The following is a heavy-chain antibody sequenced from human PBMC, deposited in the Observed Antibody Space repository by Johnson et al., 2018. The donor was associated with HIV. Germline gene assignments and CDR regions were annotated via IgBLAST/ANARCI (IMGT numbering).Heavy chain of an antibody. CDR3: ARDGRGEQLVDQGDACDI. Sequence: QVQLVESGGGVVQPGRSLRLSCAASGFTFSSYAMHWVRQAPGKALEWVAIISYDGSHKFYADSVKGRFTISRDHSKNTLYLQMNSLRAEDTALYFCARDGRGEQLVDQGDACDIWGQGTMVTVSS. V-gene: IGHV3-30-3*01. CDR1: GFTFSSYA. D-gene: IGHD6-6*01. J-gene: IGHJ3*02. CDR2: ISYDGSHK.